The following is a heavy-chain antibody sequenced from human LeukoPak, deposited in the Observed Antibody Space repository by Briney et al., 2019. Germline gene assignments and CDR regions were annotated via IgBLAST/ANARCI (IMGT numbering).Heavy chain of an antibody. CDR1: GYXFNNYW. Sequence: GESLKISCKGAGYXFNNYWIGWVRQMPGRGLEWMGIIYPGDSDTRYSPSFQGQVTISADKSISTAYLQWSSLKASDTAMYYCARHAKSAYYYGMDVWGQGTTVTVSS. CDR2: IYPGDSDT. J-gene: IGHJ6*02. CDR3: ARHAKSAYYYGMDV. D-gene: IGHD4/OR15-4a*01. V-gene: IGHV5-51*01.